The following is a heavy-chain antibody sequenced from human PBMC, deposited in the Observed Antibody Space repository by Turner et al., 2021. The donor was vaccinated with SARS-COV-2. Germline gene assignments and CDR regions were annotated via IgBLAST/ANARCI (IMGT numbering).Heavy chain of an antibody. V-gene: IGHV3-7*03. CDR2: IQQDGSEK. CDR1: GFTFSSYW. J-gene: IGHJ4*02. D-gene: IGHD5-18*01. Sequence: EVQLVESGGGLVQPGGSLRLSCAASGFTFSSYWMTWVLQTPGKGLEWVANIQQDGSEKYYVDSVKGRFTISRDNAKNSLYLQMNSLRAEDTAVYYCARDLLGYSYGSDYWGQGTLVTVSS. CDR3: ARDLLGYSYGSDY.